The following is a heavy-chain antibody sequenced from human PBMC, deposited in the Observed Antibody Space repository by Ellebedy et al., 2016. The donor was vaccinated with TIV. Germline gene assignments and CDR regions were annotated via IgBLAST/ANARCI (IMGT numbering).Heavy chain of an antibody. V-gene: IGHV3-30*18. D-gene: IGHD3-22*01. CDR3: AKGADYYDSRIDF. CDR2: ISNDGSNK. J-gene: IGHJ4*02. CDR1: GFTFSSYG. Sequence: GESLKISCAASGFTFSSYGMHWVRPAPGKGMDWVSFISNDGSNKYYADSVKGRFTISRDNSKKTLYLQMNSLRAEDKDVYYSAKGADYYDSRIDFWGQGTLVTVSS.